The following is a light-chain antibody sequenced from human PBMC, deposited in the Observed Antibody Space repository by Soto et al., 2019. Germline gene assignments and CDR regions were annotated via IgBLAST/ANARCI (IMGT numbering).Light chain of an antibody. CDR1: QNVSNS. CDR3: QQYNELPLT. J-gene: IGKJ4*01. Sequence: EIVMTQSPATLSVSPGERATFSCRASQNVSNSLAWYQQKPGQAPSLLIYGTSTRATGFPARFSGSAAGTDFTLTISSLQSEDFAVYYCQQYNELPLTFGGGTKVEI. CDR2: GTS. V-gene: IGKV3D-15*01.